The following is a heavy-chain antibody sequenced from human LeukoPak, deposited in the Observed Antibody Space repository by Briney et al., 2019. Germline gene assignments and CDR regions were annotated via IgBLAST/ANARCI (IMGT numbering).Heavy chain of an antibody. V-gene: IGHV1-18*01. CDR3: ARDCIGCHGFDY. D-gene: IGHD2-15*01. CDR1: GYTFINYG. CDR2: VSAYADNT. J-gene: IGHJ4*02. Sequence: ASVKVSCKASGYTFINYGISWVRQAPGQGLEWMGWVSAYADNTNYVQKFQGRVTMTTDTSTSTAYMELRSLRSDDTAIYYCARDCIGCHGFDYWGQGTLATVSS.